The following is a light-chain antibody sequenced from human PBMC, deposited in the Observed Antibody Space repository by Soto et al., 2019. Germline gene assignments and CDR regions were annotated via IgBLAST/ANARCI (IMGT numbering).Light chain of an antibody. CDR1: QSVGSN. CDR3: QQYNNWPLT. Sequence: ETVMTQSPVTLSVSPGERATLSCRASQSVGSNLAWYQQKPGQAPRLFIYGASTRATGIPARFSGSGSGTEFTLTISRLQSEDVGVYHCQQYNNWPLTFGQGTKVEI. CDR2: GAS. V-gene: IGKV3-15*01. J-gene: IGKJ1*01.